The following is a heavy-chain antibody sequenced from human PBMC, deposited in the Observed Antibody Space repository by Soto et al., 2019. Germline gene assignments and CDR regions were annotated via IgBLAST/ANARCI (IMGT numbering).Heavy chain of an antibody. J-gene: IGHJ5*02. Sequence: QVQLQESGPGLVKPSQTLSLTCTVSGGSISSGGYYWSWIRQHPGKGLEWIGYIYYSGSTYYNPSHNIRGTIEVDTSKNQFSLKLSSVTAADTAVYYCARASTVTTSWGSDWCDPWGQGTQVTVSS. CDR1: GGSISSGGYY. D-gene: IGHD4-17*01. V-gene: IGHV4-31*03. CDR3: ARASTVTTSWGSDWCDP. CDR2: IYYSGST.